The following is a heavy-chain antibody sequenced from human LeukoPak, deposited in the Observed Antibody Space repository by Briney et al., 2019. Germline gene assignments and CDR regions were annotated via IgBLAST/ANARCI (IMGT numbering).Heavy chain of an antibody. D-gene: IGHD5-24*01. J-gene: IGHJ4*02. CDR3: ARDKEINNFDY. CDR2: LKEDESEK. CDR1: GFTLSSFS. V-gene: IGHV3-7*01. Sequence: PGGSLRLSCAVSGFTLSSFSMSWVRQAPGKGLEWVANLKEDESEKYYVDSVKGRFTISRDNAKNTLYLQMNSLRAEDTAVYYCARDKEINNFDYWGQGTLVTVSS.